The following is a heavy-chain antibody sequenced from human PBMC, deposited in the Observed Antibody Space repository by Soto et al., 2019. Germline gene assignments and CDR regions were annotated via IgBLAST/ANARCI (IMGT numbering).Heavy chain of an antibody. CDR3: ARGEVGATTGLIDY. J-gene: IGHJ4*02. V-gene: IGHV4-34*02. D-gene: IGHD1-26*01. CDR2: INHSGST. CDR1: GGSFSGYY. Sequence: QVQLQQWGAGLLKPSETLSLSCAVYGGSFSGYYWTWIRQLPGKGLEWIGEINHSGSTNYNPSLKSRVTISVDTSKNQFSLKLSSLTAADTAVYYCARGEVGATTGLIDYWGQGTLVTVSS.